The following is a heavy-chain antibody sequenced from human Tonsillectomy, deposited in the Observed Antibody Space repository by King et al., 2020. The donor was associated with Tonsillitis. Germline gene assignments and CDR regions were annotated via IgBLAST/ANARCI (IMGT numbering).Heavy chain of an antibody. CDR3: ARDARYCSGGTCYSVWDY. CDR2: IYYSGYT. CDR1: GGSIISGDDY. V-gene: IGHV4-30-4*01. D-gene: IGHD2-15*01. J-gene: IGHJ4*02. Sequence: VQLQESGPGLLKPSQTLSLTCTVSGGSIISGDDYWSWIRQPPGKGLEWIGYIYYSGYTYYNPSLTSLKSRVSMSVDTSKNQFSLKLTSGTAADTAVYYCARDARYCSGGTCYSVWDYWGQGTLVTVSS.